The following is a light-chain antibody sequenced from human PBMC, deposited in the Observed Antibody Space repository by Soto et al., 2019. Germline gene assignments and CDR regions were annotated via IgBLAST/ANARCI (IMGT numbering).Light chain of an antibody. CDR1: QSISRY. Sequence: DIHITQSPSSLSSSVLYIFTITCRASQSISRYLNWYQQKPGKAPNLLIYVASSLQSEVPSRFSGSGSGTDFTLTITSLQPEDFATYYCQPSYGTPITFGQGTRLEIK. CDR3: QPSYGTPIT. V-gene: IGKV1-39*01. J-gene: IGKJ5*01. CDR2: VAS.